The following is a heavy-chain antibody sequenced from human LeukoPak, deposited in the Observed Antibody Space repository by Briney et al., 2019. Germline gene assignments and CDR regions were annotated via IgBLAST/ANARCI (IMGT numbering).Heavy chain of an antibody. Sequence: ASVNVSCKASGYTFTINHIHWVRQAPGQGHEWMGVINPSGDSTTYAQNFQGRVTMTRDTSTSTVYMELRSLRSEDTAIYYCAKLATSDTGETYWGQGTLVTVSS. V-gene: IGHV1-46*01. CDR3: AKLATSDTGETY. D-gene: IGHD3-16*01. J-gene: IGHJ4*02. CDR2: INPSGDST. CDR1: GYTFTINH.